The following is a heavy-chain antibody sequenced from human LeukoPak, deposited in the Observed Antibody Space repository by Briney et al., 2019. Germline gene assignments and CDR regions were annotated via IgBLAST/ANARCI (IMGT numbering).Heavy chain of an antibody. J-gene: IGHJ4*02. CDR2: IDPSDSYA. D-gene: IGHD2-2*02. V-gene: IGHV5-10-1*01. Sequence: PGESLRISCKGSGYSFTSYWINWVRQMPGKGLEWMGRIDPSDSYANYSPSFQGHVTISADKSISTAYLQWSSLKASDTAMYYCARQDCSSTSCYTYFDYWGQGTLVTVSS. CDR1: GYSFTSYW. CDR3: ARQDCSSTSCYTYFDY.